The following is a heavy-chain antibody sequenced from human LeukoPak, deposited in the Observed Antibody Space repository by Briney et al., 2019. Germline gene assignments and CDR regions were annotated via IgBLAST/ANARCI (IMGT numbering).Heavy chain of an antibody. D-gene: IGHD3-10*01. CDR1: GFTFSSYA. V-gene: IGHV3-23*01. J-gene: IGHJ5*02. Sequence: PGGSLRLSSAASGFTFSSYAMSWVRQAPGKGLEWVSAISGSGGSTYYADSVKGRFTISRDNSKNTLYLQMNSLRAEDTAVYYCAKDLRLGELGNWFDPWGQGTLVTVSS. CDR2: ISGSGGST. CDR3: AKDLRLGELGNWFDP.